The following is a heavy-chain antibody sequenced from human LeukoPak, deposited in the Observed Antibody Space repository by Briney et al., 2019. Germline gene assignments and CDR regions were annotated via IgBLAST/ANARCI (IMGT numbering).Heavy chain of an antibody. D-gene: IGHD4-17*01. Sequence: SETLSLTCSVSGGSISTYYWSWIRQLPGKGLEWIGYIYYTGTTNYNPSLRSRVTISVDTSRNQFSLRLSSVTAADTAVYYCASEDPQTTLPEGMDVWGHGPTVIVSS. J-gene: IGHJ6*02. CDR1: GGSISTYY. V-gene: IGHV4-59*01. CDR3: ASEDPQTTLPEGMDV. CDR2: IYYTGTT.